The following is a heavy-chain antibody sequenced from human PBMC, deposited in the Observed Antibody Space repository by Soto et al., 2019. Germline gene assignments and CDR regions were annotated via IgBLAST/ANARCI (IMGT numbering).Heavy chain of an antibody. D-gene: IGHD2-2*01. J-gene: IGHJ5*02. Sequence: NLLESGGGLVKPGGSLRLSCEGSGFLFSHYYMSWIRQGPEKRLELVAYISSNSTAFYYADSVKGRFTVSKDDAKRSGFLQMTSVTSDDTATYYCATGDWSRTNNFDTWGPGTQVIVSA. V-gene: IGHV3-11*01. CDR1: GFLFSHYY. CDR3: ATGDWSRTNNFDT. CDR2: ISSNSTAF.